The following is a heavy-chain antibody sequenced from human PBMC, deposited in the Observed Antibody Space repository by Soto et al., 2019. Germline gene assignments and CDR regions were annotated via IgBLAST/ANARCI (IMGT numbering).Heavy chain of an antibody. Sequence: VKVSCKASGYTFTSYGISWVRQAPGQGLEWMGWISAYNGNTNYAQKLQGRVTMTTDTSTSTAYMELRSLRSDDTAVYYCARANYDFWSGYYSPDYYYMDVWGKGTTVTVSS. D-gene: IGHD3-3*01. CDR1: GYTFTSYG. CDR3: ARANYDFWSGYYSPDYYYMDV. CDR2: ISAYNGNT. V-gene: IGHV1-18*01. J-gene: IGHJ6*03.